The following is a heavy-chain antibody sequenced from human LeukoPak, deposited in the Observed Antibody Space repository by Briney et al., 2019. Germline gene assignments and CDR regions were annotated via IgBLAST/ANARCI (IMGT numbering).Heavy chain of an antibody. CDR3: ARAALTTLRYFPL. CDR1: GYTFIEYY. D-gene: IGHD4-11*01. J-gene: IGHJ2*01. CDR2: INPNIGAT. Sequence: ASVKVSCKSSGYTFIEYYMHWVRRAPGQGLEWMGWINPNIGATNYAQTSPGRVTMTRDTSISTRYMELNSLRSDDTAVYYCARAALTTLRYFPLWGRGVLVTVSS. V-gene: IGHV1-2*02.